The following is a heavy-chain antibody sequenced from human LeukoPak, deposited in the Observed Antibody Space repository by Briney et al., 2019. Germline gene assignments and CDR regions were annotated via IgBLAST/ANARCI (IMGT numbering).Heavy chain of an antibody. CDR3: AKDRSGSLDI. D-gene: IGHD1-26*01. Sequence: PGGSLRLSCAASGFTFSSYAMHWVRQAPGRGLEWVAFIPYDGSSKYYADSVKGRFTISRDNSKYTLYLQLNSLRAEDTAVYYCAKDRSGSLDIWGQGTMVTVSS. CDR1: GFTFSSYA. J-gene: IGHJ3*02. V-gene: IGHV3-30*02. CDR2: IPYDGSSK.